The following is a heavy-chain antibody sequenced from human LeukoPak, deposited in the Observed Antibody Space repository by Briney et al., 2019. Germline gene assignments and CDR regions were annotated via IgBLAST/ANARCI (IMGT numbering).Heavy chain of an antibody. CDR1: GDTFSSYA. J-gene: IGHJ3*02. Sequence: GASVKVSCKASGDTFSSYAFSWVRQAPGQGLEWVGGIIPIFGTANYAQKLQGRVTMTTDTSTSTAYMELRSLRSDDTAVYYCARDSSGYYVRDAFDIWGQGTMVTVSS. V-gene: IGHV1-69*05. D-gene: IGHD3-22*01. CDR3: ARDSSGYYVRDAFDI. CDR2: IIPIFGTA.